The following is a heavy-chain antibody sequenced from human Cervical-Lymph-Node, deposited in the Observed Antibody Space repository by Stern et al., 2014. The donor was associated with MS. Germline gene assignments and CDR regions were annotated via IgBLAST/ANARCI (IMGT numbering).Heavy chain of an antibody. CDR2: ISYHGSNP. J-gene: IGHJ6*02. CDR1: GFNFRNYA. CDR3: ARDRAVTTDGRGPMDV. Sequence: QVQLVQSVGGVVQPERSLRLSCAASGFNFRNYAVYWVRQAPGKGLEWVAVISYHGSNPYYTDSAKGRLTISRDNSKNTLYLQMNSLRAEDTAVYYCARDRAVTTDGRGPMDVWGQGTTVTVSS. V-gene: IGHV3-30-3*01. D-gene: IGHD4-17*01.